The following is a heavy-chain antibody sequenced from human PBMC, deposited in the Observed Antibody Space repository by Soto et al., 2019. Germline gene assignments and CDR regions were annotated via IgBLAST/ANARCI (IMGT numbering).Heavy chain of an antibody. J-gene: IGHJ5*02. Sequence: SETLSLTCAVYGGSFSGYYWSWIRQPPGKGLEWIGEINHSGSTNYNPSLKSRVTISVDTSKNQFSLKLSSVTAADTAVYYCARASQRARYYYGSGTNNWFDPWGQGTLVTSPQ. D-gene: IGHD3-10*01. CDR2: INHSGST. CDR3: ARASQRARYYYGSGTNNWFDP. V-gene: IGHV4-34*01. CDR1: GGSFSGYY.